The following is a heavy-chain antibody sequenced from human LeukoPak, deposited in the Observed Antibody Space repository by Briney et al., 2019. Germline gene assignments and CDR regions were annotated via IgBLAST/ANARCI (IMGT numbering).Heavy chain of an antibody. CDR2: IKQDGSEK. CDR1: GFTFSSYW. J-gene: IGHJ4*02. D-gene: IGHD3-3*01. V-gene: IGHV3-7*03. Sequence: PGGSLRLSCAASGFTFSSYWMSWVRQAPGKGLEWVANIKQDGSEKYYVDSVKGRFTISRDNTKNSLYLQMNSLRAEDTAVFYCARDQLDTWSRRGNFDSWGQGTLVIVSS. CDR3: ARDQLDTWSRRGNFDS.